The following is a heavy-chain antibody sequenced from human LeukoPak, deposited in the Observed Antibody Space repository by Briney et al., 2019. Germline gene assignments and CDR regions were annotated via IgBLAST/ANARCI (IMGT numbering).Heavy chain of an antibody. CDR2: INHSGST. CDR1: GGSFSGYY. Sequence: PSETLSLTCAVYGGSFSGYYWSWIRQPPGKGLEWIGEINHSGSTNYNPSLKGRVTISVDTSKNQFSLKLSSVTAADTAVYYCAGGPILTIAARPALDYWGQGTLVTVSS. D-gene: IGHD6-6*01. CDR3: AGGPILTIAARPALDY. V-gene: IGHV4-34*01. J-gene: IGHJ4*02.